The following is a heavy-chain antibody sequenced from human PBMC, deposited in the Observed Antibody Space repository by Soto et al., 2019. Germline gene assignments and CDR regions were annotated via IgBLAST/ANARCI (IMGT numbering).Heavy chain of an antibody. V-gene: IGHV3-11*01. Sequence: GWSLRLSCASSVFTFIDYFMYWIRQAPGKGLEWVSYITAGGSTTYYADSVKGRFTISRDNAKNSLYLQMNSLRAEDTAVYYCARDQGQFDPWGQGTLVTVSS. CDR1: VFTFIDYF. CDR3: ARDQGQFDP. CDR2: ITAGGSTT. J-gene: IGHJ5*02.